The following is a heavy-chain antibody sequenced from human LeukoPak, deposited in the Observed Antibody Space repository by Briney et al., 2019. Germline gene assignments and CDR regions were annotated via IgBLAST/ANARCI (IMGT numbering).Heavy chain of an antibody. CDR1: GGSISSSSYY. CDR2: INHSGST. J-gene: IGHJ5*02. V-gene: IGHV4-39*01. D-gene: IGHD5-12*01. Sequence: PSETLSLTCTVSGGSISSSSYYWSWIRQPPGKGLEWIGEINHSGSTNYNPSLKSRVTISVDTSRNQFSLKLSSVTAADTAVYYCARHWYSGYEDMGWFDPWGQGTLVTVSS. CDR3: ARHWYSGYEDMGWFDP.